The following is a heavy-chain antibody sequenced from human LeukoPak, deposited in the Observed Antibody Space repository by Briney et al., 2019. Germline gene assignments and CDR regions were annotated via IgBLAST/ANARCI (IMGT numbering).Heavy chain of an antibody. CDR2: MNPNSGNT. V-gene: IGHV1-8*01. Sequence: ASVKVSCKTSGYTFTSYDINWVRQATGQGLEWMGWMNPNSGNTGYAQKLQGRVTMTRDTSISTAYMELSSLRSEDTAVYYCARCNITVAGIQTYNWFDPWGQGTLVTVSS. CDR1: GYTFTSYD. D-gene: IGHD6-19*01. CDR3: ARCNITVAGIQTYNWFDP. J-gene: IGHJ5*02.